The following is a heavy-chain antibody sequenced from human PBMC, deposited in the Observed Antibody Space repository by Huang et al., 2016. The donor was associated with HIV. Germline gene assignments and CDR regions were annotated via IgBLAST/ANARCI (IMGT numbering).Heavy chain of an antibody. J-gene: IGHJ3*01. CDR3: ARDPYYSNRWKRNDASFL. CDR1: GYDFGSYG. CDR2: IGSDSRDT. V-gene: IGHV1-18*01. D-gene: IGHD4-4*01. Sequence: QDQLVQSGGEVMQPGASVRVSCKASGYDFGSYGMSWVRQAPGQGLEWLGWIGSDSRDTNSAEKFQCRVTMTPDTSTTTTYMELRSLRSDDTAMYYCARDPYYSNRWKRNDASFLWGQGTMITVSS.